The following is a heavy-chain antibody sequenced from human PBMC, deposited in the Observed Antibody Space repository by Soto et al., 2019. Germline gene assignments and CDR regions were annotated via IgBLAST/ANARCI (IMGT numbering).Heavy chain of an antibody. CDR2: ISYDGSNK. D-gene: IGHD5-12*01. J-gene: IGHJ3*02. CDR3: AKAEVATILGADAFDI. V-gene: IGHV3-30*18. CDR1: GFTFSSYG. Sequence: QVQLVESGGGVVQPGRSLRLSCAASGFTFSSYGMHWVRQAPGKGLEWVAVISYDGSNKYYADSVKGRFTISRDNSKNTLYLQMNSLRAEDTAVYYCAKAEVATILGADAFDIWGQGTMVTVSS.